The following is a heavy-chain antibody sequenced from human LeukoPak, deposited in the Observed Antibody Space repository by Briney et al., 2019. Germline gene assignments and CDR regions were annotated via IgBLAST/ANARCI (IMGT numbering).Heavy chain of an antibody. CDR2: SSSSSSYI. Sequence: LSCAASGFTFSSYSMNWVRQAPGKGLEWVSSSSSSSSYIYYADSVKGRFTISRDNAKNSLYLQMNSLRAEDTAVYYCAGGAAAANDAFDIWGQGTMVTVSS. CDR3: AGGAAAANDAFDI. J-gene: IGHJ3*02. D-gene: IGHD6-13*01. CDR1: GFTFSSYS. V-gene: IGHV3-21*01.